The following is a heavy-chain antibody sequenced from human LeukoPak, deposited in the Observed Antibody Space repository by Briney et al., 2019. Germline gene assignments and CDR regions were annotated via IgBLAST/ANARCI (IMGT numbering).Heavy chain of an antibody. CDR3: ARSDRSGYYFDDS. CDR1: GHTFTSYG. CDR2: ISTHNGNT. V-gene: IGHV1-18*01. J-gene: IGHJ4*02. D-gene: IGHD3-22*01. Sequence: ASVKLSCKASGHTFTSYGISWVRQAPGQGLQWMGWISTHNGNTKYAQNLQGRVTMTTDTSTSTAYMELRSLRSDDTAVYYCARSDRSGYYFDDSWGQGTLVTVSS.